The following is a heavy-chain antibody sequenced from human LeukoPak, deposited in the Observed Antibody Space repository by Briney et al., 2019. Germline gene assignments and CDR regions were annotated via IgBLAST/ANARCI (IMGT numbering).Heavy chain of an antibody. V-gene: IGHV3-23*01. CDR3: AKVDPPGLLWFGESSLYFDY. D-gene: IGHD3-10*01. J-gene: IGHJ4*02. CDR1: GFTFSSYA. CDR2: ISGSGGST. Sequence: GGSLRLSCAASGFTFSSYAISWVRQAPGKGLEWVSAISGSGGSTYYADSVKGRFTISRDNSKNTLYLQMNSLRAEDTAVYYCAKVDPPGLLWFGESSLYFDYWSQGTLVTVSS.